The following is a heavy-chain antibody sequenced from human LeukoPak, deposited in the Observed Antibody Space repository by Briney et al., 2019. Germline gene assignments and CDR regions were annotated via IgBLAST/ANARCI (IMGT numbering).Heavy chain of an antibody. Sequence: GGSLRLSCAASGFTVSSNYMSWVRQAPGKGLERVSVIYSGGSTYYADSVKGRFTISRDNSKNTLYLQMNSLRAEDTAVYYCAREVDGDYSDYWGQGTLVTVSS. V-gene: IGHV3-66*01. CDR1: GFTVSSNY. CDR2: IYSGGST. D-gene: IGHD4-17*01. J-gene: IGHJ4*02. CDR3: AREVDGDYSDY.